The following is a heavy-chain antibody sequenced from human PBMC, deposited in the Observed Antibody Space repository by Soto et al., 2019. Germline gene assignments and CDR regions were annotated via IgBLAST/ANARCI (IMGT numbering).Heavy chain of an antibody. V-gene: IGHV3-21*01. J-gene: IGHJ6*02. CDR2: ISSSSSYI. CDR1: GFTFSSYS. Sequence: GGSLRLSCAASGFTFSSYSMNWVRQAPGKGLEWVSSISSSSSYIYYADSVKGRFTISRDNAKSSLFLQMNSLRAEDTAVYYCATGAYYYYYGMDVWGQGTTVTVSS. CDR3: ATGAYYYYYGMDV.